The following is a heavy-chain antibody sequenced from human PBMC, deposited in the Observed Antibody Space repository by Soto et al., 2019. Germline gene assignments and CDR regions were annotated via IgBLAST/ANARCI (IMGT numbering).Heavy chain of an antibody. CDR3: ARTDRDFSGLDV. CDR1: GFTFRNYD. Sequence: EVQLVESGGGLVQPGGSLRLSCEASGFTFRNYDMHWVRQCTGKGLEWVSGISAAGDPDYADSVEGRFTISRENAQNSFFLQTNRLRVGNTAVYYCARTDRDFSGLDVWGQGTTVIVS. V-gene: IGHV3-13*05. J-gene: IGHJ6*01. CDR2: ISAAGDP.